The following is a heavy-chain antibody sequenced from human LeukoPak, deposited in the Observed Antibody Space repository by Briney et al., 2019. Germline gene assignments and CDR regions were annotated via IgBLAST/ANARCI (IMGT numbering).Heavy chain of an antibody. CDR3: ARRYCSSTSCYAWFDP. V-gene: IGHV5-51*01. CDR2: IYPGDADT. J-gene: IGHJ5*02. CDR1: GYSFTTYW. D-gene: IGHD2-2*01. Sequence: GESLKISCQGSGYSFTTYWIGWVRQMPGKGLEWMGIIYPGDADTRYSPSFQGQVTISADKSISTAYLQWSSLKASDTAMYYCARRYCSSTSCYAWFDPWGQGTLVTVSS.